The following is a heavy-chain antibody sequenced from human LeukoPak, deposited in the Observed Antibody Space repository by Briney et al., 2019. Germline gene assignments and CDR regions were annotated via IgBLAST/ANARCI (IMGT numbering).Heavy chain of an antibody. CDR1: GGSISSGGYY. CDR2: IYYSGST. J-gene: IGHJ6*02. Sequence: PSQTLSLTCTVSGGSISSGGYYWSWIRQHPGKGLEWIGYIYYSGSTYYTPSLKNRVTISVATSKNQFSLMLTSVTAADTAVYYCARVVYSHYWPEGMDVWGQGTMVTVSS. V-gene: IGHV4-31*03. CDR3: ARVVYSHYWPEGMDV. D-gene: IGHD4-11*01.